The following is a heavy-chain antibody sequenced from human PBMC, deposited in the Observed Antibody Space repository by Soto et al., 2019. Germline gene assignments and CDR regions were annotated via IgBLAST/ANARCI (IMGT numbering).Heavy chain of an antibody. Sequence: ASVEVSCKASGYTLNTYYMHWVRQAPGQGPEWMGIINPRGGSTTYAQNFQDRVTMTRDTSSSTVYMELSSLRSEDTAVYYCARGGGFSPYYYNLDVWGQGTTVTVSS. V-gene: IGHV1-46*02. CDR3: ARGGGFSPYYYNLDV. D-gene: IGHD2-15*01. CDR2: INPRGGST. J-gene: IGHJ6*02. CDR1: GYTLNTYY.